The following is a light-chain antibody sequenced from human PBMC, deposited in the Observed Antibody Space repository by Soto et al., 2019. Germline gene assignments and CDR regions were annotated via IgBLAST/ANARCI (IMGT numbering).Light chain of an antibody. Sequence: EVVLTQSPGTLSLSPGERATLSFRASQPVSSNYLVWYQQRPGQAPRVLIYGVSSRATGIPDRFSGSGSGTDFTLTISRLEPEDFAVYYCQQYRPSPAITFGQGTRLEI. CDR3: QQYRPSPAIT. V-gene: IGKV3-20*01. CDR1: QPVSSNY. J-gene: IGKJ5*01. CDR2: GVS.